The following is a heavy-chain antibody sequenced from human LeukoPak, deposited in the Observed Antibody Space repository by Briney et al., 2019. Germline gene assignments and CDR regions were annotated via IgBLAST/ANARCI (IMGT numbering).Heavy chain of an antibody. Sequence: GESLKISCQASGYSFTTYWIGWVRQMPGKGLECMGIIYPDDSDTTYSPSFQGQVTISADKSFSTAYLQWSSLKASDTAIYYCARLGGDTYYFGSASYPNWYFDLWGRGTLVTVSS. CDR2: IYPDDSDT. D-gene: IGHD3-10*01. CDR3: ARLGGDTYYFGSASYPNWYFDL. CDR1: GYSFTTYW. J-gene: IGHJ2*01. V-gene: IGHV5-51*01.